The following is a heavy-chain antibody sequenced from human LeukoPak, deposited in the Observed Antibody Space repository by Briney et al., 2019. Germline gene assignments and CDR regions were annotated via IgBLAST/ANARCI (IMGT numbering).Heavy chain of an antibody. CDR2: ISYDGSNK. CDR3: AREPIAVAGTFYYYMDV. V-gene: IGHV3-30*04. D-gene: IGHD6-19*01. J-gene: IGHJ6*03. CDR1: GFTFSSYA. Sequence: PGRSLRLSCAASGFTFSSYAMHWVRQAPGKGLEWVAVISYDGSNKYYADSVKGRFTISRDNSKNTLYLQMNSLRAEDTAVYYCAREPIAVAGTFYYYMDVWGKGTTVTVSS.